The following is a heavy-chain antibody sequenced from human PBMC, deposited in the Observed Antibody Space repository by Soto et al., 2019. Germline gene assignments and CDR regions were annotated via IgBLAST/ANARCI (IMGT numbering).Heavy chain of an antibody. CDR2: IDPSDSYT. Sequence: GEALKLSCKGSGYSFTSYWISWVRQMPGKGSAGMGSIDPSDSYTNYSPSFQGHVTISADKSISTAYLQWSSLKASDTAMYYCALVKYYYDSSGYYSPSRYYGMDVWGQGTTVTVSS. V-gene: IGHV5-10-1*01. D-gene: IGHD3-22*01. CDR1: GYSFTSYW. CDR3: ALVKYYYDSSGYYSPSRYYGMDV. J-gene: IGHJ6*02.